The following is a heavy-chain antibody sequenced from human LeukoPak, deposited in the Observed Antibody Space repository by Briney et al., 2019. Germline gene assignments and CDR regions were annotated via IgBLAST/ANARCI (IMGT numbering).Heavy chain of an antibody. V-gene: IGHV5-51*01. CDR1: GCRFTSYW. D-gene: IGHD2-15*01. CDR2: IYPGDSDT. J-gene: IGHJ4*02. Sequence: GESLKTSFKGSGCRFTSYWIGWVRRMPGKGLGGMGIIYPGDSDTRYSPSFQGQVTISADKSISTAYLQWSSLKASDTAMYYCARPGCSGGSCYSGFDYWGQGTLVTVSS. CDR3: ARPGCSGGSCYSGFDY.